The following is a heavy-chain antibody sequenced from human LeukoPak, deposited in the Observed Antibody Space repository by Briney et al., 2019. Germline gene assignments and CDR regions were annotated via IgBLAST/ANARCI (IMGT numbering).Heavy chain of an antibody. CDR2: IYYSGST. J-gene: IGHJ4*02. CDR1: GGSISSSSYY. Sequence: PSETLSLTCTVSGGSISSSSYYWGWIRQPPGKGLEWIGSIYYSGSTYYNPSLKSRVTISVDTSKNQFSLKLSSVTAADTAVYYCARGARLVTPTYLDYWGQGTLVTVSS. CDR3: ARGARLVTPTYLDY. V-gene: IGHV4-39*07. D-gene: IGHD4-23*01.